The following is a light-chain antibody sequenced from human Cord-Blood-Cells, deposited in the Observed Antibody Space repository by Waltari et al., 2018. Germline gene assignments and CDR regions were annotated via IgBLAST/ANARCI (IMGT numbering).Light chain of an antibody. J-gene: IGLJ3*02. Sequence: QSVLTQPPSVSGAPGQRVTISCTGSSSNNGPGYDFHWYQQLPGTAPKLLIYGNSNRPSGVPDRFSGSKSGTSASLAITGLQAEDEADYYCQSYDSSLSGWVFGGGTKLTVL. CDR1: SSNNGPGYD. CDR2: GNS. V-gene: IGLV1-40*01. CDR3: QSYDSSLSGWV.